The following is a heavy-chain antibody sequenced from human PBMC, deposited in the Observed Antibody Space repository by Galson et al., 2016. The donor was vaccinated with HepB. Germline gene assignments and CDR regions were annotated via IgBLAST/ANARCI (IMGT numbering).Heavy chain of an antibody. CDR1: AFTFSSYA. V-gene: IGHV3-23*01. Sequence: SLRLSCAASAFTFSSYAMTWVRQAPGTGLEWVSAISASGGNTYYADSVKGRFIISRDNSQNMLYLQMNSLTADDTAVYYCAKGILRASSGWSYYFYCGLDVWGQGTTVTVSS. J-gene: IGHJ6*02. D-gene: IGHD6-19*01. CDR2: ISASGGNT. CDR3: AKGILRASSGWSYYFYCGLDV.